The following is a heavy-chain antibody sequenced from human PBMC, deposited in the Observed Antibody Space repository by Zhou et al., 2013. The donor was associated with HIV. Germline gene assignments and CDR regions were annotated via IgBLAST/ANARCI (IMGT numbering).Heavy chain of an antibody. CDR1: GYTFTSYD. CDR2: TNPNSGNT. D-gene: IGHD2-21*01. Sequence: QVQVVQSGAEVKKPGASVQVSCKTSGYTFTSYDIGWVRQATGQGLEWMGWTNPNSGNTGYAQKFQGRVTITRNTSISTAYMELSSLRSDDTAVYYCGRVVFDRSDLWGQGTLVTVSS. V-gene: IGHV1-8*03. CDR3: GRVVFDRSDL. J-gene: IGHJ5*02.